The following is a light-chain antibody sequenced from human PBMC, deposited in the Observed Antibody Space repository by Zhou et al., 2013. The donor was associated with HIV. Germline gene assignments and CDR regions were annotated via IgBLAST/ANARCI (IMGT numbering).Light chain of an antibody. CDR1: QAISTA. Sequence: AIQLTQSPSSLSASLGDRVTITCRASQAISTALAWYQQVPGDPPKLLIFDAYILQTGVPSRFSGSGSGTDFTLTIVSLQPEDFATYYCQQANSFSFGGGTKVEI. CDR3: QQANSFS. CDR2: DAY. V-gene: IGKV1-13*02. J-gene: IGKJ4*01.